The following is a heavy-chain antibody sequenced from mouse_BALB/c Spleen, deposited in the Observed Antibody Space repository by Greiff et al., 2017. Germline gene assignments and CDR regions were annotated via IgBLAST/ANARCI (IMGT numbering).Heavy chain of an antibody. CDR3: EGEIAY. CDR1: GFNIKDTY. V-gene: IGHV14-3*02. Sequence: VQLKESGAELVKPGASVKLSCTASGFNIKDTYMHWVKQRPEQGLEWIGRIDPANGNTKYDPKFQGKATITADTSSNTAYLQLSSLTSEDTAVYYCEGEIAYWGQGTLVTVSA. J-gene: IGHJ3*01. CDR2: IDPANGNT.